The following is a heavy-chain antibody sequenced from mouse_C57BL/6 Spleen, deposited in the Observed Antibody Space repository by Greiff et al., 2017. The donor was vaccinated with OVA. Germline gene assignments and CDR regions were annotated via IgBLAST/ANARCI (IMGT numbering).Heavy chain of an antibody. D-gene: IGHD2-4*01. Sequence: EVKVEESGGGLVKPGGSLKLSCAASGFTFSDYGMHWVRQAPEKGLEWVAYISSGSSTIYYADTVKGRFTISRDNAKNTLFLQMTSLRSEDTAMYYCAREDYEGWGQGTTLTVSS. CDR2: ISSGSSTI. CDR3: AREDYEG. CDR1: GFTFSDYG. J-gene: IGHJ2*01. V-gene: IGHV5-17*01.